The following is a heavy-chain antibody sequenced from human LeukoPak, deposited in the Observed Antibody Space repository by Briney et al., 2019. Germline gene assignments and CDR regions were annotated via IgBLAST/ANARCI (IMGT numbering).Heavy chain of an antibody. CDR1: GYTFTSYA. V-gene: IGHV1-3*01. CDR3: ARDLGLLWPRDY. D-gene: IGHD3-10*01. CDR2: INAGNGNT. J-gene: IGHJ4*02. Sequence: ASVKVSCKASGYTFTSYAMHWVRQAPGQRLEWMGWINAGNGNTKYSQKFQGRVTITRDTSASTAYMELSSLRSEDTAVYYCARDLGLLWPRDYWGQGTLVTVSS.